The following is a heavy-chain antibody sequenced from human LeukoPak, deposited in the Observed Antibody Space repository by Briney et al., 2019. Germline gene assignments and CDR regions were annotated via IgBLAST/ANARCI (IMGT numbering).Heavy chain of an antibody. V-gene: IGHV3-23*01. Sequence: PGGSLRLSCAASGFTFSSYAMSWVRQAPGKGLEWVSAISGSGGSTYYADSVKGRFTISRDNSKDTLSLQMSSLRAEDTAEYFCVRLSRGVRGYFDYWGQGTLVAVSS. CDR1: GFTFSSYA. J-gene: IGHJ4*02. D-gene: IGHD3-10*01. CDR2: ISGSGGST. CDR3: VRLSRGVRGYFDY.